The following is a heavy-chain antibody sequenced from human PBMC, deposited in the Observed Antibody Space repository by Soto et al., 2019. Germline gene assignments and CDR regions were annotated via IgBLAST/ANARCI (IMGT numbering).Heavy chain of an antibody. D-gene: IGHD3-22*01. CDR2: IISSCSTI. Sequence: PGGSLRLSCAASGFTFSSYSMNWVRQAPGKGLEWVSFIISSCSTIYYAYSVKGRFTISRDNAKNSLYLQMNSLRDEDTAVYYCARDFITMIVVVQSGPDAFDIWGQGTMVTVSS. V-gene: IGHV3-48*02. J-gene: IGHJ3*02. CDR1: GFTFSSYS. CDR3: ARDFITMIVVVQSGPDAFDI.